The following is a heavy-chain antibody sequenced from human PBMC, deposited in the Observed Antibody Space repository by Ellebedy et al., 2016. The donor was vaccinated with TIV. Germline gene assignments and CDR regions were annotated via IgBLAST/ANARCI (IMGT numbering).Heavy chain of an antibody. D-gene: IGHD4-17*01. Sequence: GGSLRLXXAASGFSFSWHWMHWVRQAPGRGLEWVSSITGGAVTTYQADSVKGRFTISRDNSQNTLYLQMDSLRAEDTAVYYCTRGLRPTTSYFEYWGQGTLVTVSS. CDR1: GFSFSWHW. CDR2: ITGGAVTT. J-gene: IGHJ4*02. V-gene: IGHV3-23*01. CDR3: TRGLRPTTSYFEY.